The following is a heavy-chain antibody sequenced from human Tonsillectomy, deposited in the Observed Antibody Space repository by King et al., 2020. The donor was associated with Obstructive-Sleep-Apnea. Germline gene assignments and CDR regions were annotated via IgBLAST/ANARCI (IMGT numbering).Heavy chain of an antibody. J-gene: IGHJ3*02. V-gene: IGHV1-18*01. CDR1: GYTFTTYG. CDR2: ISTYNGNT. D-gene: IGHD3-10*02. CDR3: ARLRYITLFDAFHI. Sequence: VQLVESGAEVKMPGASVKVSCKASGYTFTTYGISWVRQAPGQGLEWLGWISTYNGNTNYAQNLQGRVTMTTDTSTSTAYMELRSLRSDDTAVYYCARLRYITLFDAFHIWGQGTMVTVSS.